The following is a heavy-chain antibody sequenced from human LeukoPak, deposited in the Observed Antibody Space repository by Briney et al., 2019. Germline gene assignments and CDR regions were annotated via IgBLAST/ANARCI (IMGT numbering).Heavy chain of an antibody. CDR2: INPNSGGT. CDR1: GYTFTGYY. J-gene: IGHJ5*02. Sequence: ASVKVPCKASGYTFTGYYMHWVRQAPGQGLEWMGWINPNSGGTNYAQKFQGRVTMTRDTSISTAYMELSRLRSDDTAVYYCARVIRPTYYDSDVYWFDPWGQGTLVTVSS. V-gene: IGHV1-2*02. CDR3: ARVIRPTYYDSDVYWFDP. D-gene: IGHD3-22*01.